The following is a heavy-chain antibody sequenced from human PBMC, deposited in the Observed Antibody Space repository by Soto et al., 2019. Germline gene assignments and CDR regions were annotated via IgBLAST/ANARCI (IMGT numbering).Heavy chain of an antibody. D-gene: IGHD3-3*01. CDR1: GYMFTSYG. J-gene: IGHJ4*02. Sequence: ASVKVSCKASGYMFTSYGISWLRQAPGHGLEWMGWINCYNGNKNYAQKFKGRVTMTTDTSTSTAYMELRSLRSDDMAVYYCARDLDFWSGSFDYWGLGTLVTAPQ. CDR2: INCYNGNK. V-gene: IGHV1-18*03. CDR3: ARDLDFWSGSFDY.